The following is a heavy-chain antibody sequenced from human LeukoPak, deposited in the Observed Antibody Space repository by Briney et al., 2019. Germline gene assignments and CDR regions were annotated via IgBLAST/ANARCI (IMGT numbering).Heavy chain of an antibody. CDR2: ISSSSSYI. V-gene: IGHV3-21*01. Sequence: GGSLRLSCAASGFTFSSYSMNWVRQAPGKGLEWVSSISSSSSYIYYADSVKGRFTISRDNAKNSLSLQMNSLRAGDTAVYYCARKGGIYCNDGCFHDAFDIWGQGTTVTVSS. CDR1: GFTFSSYS. D-gene: IGHD2/OR15-2a*01. CDR3: ARKGGIYCNDGCFHDAFDI. J-gene: IGHJ3*02.